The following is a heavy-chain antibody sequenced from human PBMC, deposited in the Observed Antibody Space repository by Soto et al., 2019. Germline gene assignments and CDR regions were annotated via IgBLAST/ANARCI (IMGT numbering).Heavy chain of an antibody. CDR1: GYTFSSSA. Sequence: ASVKVSCKASGYTFSSSAMHWVRQAPGQSLEWMGGINVGTDKTKYSQKLQDRVTITKDKSTSTAYMELSSLTSEDTAVYYCAREPTETTVVTEAWYFDLWGRGTLVTVSS. CDR3: AREPTETTVVTEAWYFDL. D-gene: IGHD4-17*01. J-gene: IGHJ2*01. V-gene: IGHV1-3*01. CDR2: INVGTDKT.